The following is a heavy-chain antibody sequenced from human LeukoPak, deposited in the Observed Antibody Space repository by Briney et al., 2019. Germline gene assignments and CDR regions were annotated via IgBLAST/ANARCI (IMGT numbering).Heavy chain of an antibody. Sequence: GASVKVSCKASGYTFTSYDINWVRQATGQGLEWMGWMNPNSGNTGYAQKFQGRVTMTRNTSISTAYMELSSLRSEDTAVYYCARRGVLWFGELFYYGMDVWGQGTTVTVSS. J-gene: IGHJ6*02. CDR3: ARRGVLWFGELFYYGMDV. CDR1: GYTFTSYD. D-gene: IGHD3-10*01. V-gene: IGHV1-8*01. CDR2: MNPNSGNT.